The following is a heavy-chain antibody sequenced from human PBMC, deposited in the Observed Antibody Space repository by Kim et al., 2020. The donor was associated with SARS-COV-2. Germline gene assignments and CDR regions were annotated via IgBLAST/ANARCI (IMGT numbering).Heavy chain of an antibody. D-gene: IGHD2-21*02. CDR3: AKGAYCGGDCYYGDSYYYYGMDV. Sequence: GGSLRLSCAASGFTFSSYAMSWVRQAPGKGLEWVSAISGSGGSTYYADSVKGRFTISRDNSKNTLYLQMNSLRAEDTAVYYCAKGAYCGGDCYYGDSYYYYGMDVWGRGTTVTVSS. J-gene: IGHJ6*02. CDR2: ISGSGGST. CDR1: GFTFSSYA. V-gene: IGHV3-23*01.